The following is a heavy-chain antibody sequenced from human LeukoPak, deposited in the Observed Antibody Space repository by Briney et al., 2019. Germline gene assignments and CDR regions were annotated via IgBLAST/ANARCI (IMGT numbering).Heavy chain of an antibody. Sequence: PGGSLRLSCAASGFTFSSYGMHWVRQVPGKGLVWVSRINSDGSSTSYGDSVKGRFTISRDNAKGTLYLQMHSLRVEDTAVYYCIRGPTYFDSWGQGTLVTVSS. CDR1: GFTFSSYG. CDR3: IRGPTYFDS. V-gene: IGHV3-74*01. CDR2: INSDGSST. J-gene: IGHJ4*02.